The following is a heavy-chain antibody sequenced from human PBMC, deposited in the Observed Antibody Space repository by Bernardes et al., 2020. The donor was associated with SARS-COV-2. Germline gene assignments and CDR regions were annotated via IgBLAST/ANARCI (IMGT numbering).Heavy chain of an antibody. D-gene: IGHD2-2*01. V-gene: IGHV3-23*01. Sequence: AGALKPSLASSVTTSSSDVMRWGPPGPRKGVEGGSGISGSGGSTYYADSLKGRFIISRDNSKNTLYLQMNSLRAEDTAVYYCAKDRAEMKAASNYWGQGTLVTVSS. CDR1: VTTSSSDV. J-gene: IGHJ4*02. CDR3: AKDRAEMKAASNY. CDR2: ISGSGGST.